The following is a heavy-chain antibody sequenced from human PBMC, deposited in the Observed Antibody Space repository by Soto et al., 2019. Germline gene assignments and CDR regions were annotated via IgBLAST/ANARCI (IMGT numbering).Heavy chain of an antibody. CDR2: ISYSGST. CDR1: GDSMTTVGYY. V-gene: IGHV4-31*03. CDR3: TRGDY. Sequence: QVQLQESGPGLVKPSQTLSLTCTVSGDSMTTVGYYWTWIRQHPGQGLEWIGFISYSGSTYYSSSLKGRVAISADTSKNQFSLKLNSVTAADTAVYYCTRGDYWGQGTLVIVSS. J-gene: IGHJ4*02.